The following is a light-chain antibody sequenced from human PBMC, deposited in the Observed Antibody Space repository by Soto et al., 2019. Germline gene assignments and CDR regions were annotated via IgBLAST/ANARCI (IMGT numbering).Light chain of an antibody. CDR3: QQYGSSPPLT. J-gene: IGKJ4*01. CDR1: QSVSSSY. V-gene: IGKV3-20*01. Sequence: EIVLTQSPGTLSLSPGERATLSCRASQSVSSSYVAWYQQKPGQAPRLLIYGASSRATGIPDRFSGSGSGTDFTLTISRLEPEDFAVYYGQQYGSSPPLTFGGGTKVEIK. CDR2: GAS.